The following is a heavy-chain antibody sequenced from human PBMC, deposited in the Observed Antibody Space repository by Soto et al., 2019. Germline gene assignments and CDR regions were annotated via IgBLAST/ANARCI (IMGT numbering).Heavy chain of an antibody. Sequence: EVQLVESGGGLVQPGGSLRLSCGASGFTFSNFHMNWVRQAPGKGLEWVSYISSSGSTTYYADSVKGRFTISRDNARNSLFLQMSSLRDEDTAVYYCARDAFDYDTTGYHSDYWGQGVLVTVSS. D-gene: IGHD3-22*01. CDR1: GFTFSNFH. J-gene: IGHJ4*02. CDR2: ISSSGSTT. CDR3: ARDAFDYDTTGYHSDY. V-gene: IGHV3-48*02.